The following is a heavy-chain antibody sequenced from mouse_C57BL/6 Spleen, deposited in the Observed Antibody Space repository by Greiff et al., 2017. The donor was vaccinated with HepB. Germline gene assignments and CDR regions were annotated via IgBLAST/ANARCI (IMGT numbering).Heavy chain of an antibody. V-gene: IGHV5-4*03. CDR2: ISDGGSYT. J-gene: IGHJ3*01. D-gene: IGHD2-5*01. CDR3: ASYYSNYRGWFAY. CDR1: GFTFSSYA. Sequence: EVKLVESGGGLVKPGGSLKLSCAASGFTFSSYAMSWVRQTPEKRLEWVATISDGGSYTYYPDNVKGRFTISRDNAKNNLYLQMSHLKSEDTAMYYGASYYSNYRGWFAYWGQGTLVTVSA.